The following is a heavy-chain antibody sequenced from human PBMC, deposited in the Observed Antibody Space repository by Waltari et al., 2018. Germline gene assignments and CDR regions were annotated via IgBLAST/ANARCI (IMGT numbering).Heavy chain of an antibody. J-gene: IGHJ6*02. CDR2: IFYFGGRT. CDR3: ARRSDYFDGSLDFGMDV. V-gene: IGHV4-39*02. Sequence: QLQLQESGPGLVKPSETLSLTCTVSGGSINTGGHYWVWIRQAPGKGLEWIGSIFYFGGRTFYAQSLKSRVSFSVDTSKNHFSLSLRSATAADTAVYFCARRSDYFDGSLDFGMDVWGQGTTVTVSS. CDR1: GGSINTGGHY. D-gene: IGHD3-22*01.